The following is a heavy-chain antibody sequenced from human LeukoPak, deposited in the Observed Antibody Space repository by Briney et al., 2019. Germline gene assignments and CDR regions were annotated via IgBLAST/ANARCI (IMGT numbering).Heavy chain of an antibody. CDR1: GGSISSYY. J-gene: IGHJ3*02. Sequence: SETLSLTCTVSGGSISSYYWSWIRQPPGKGLEWIGYIYYSGSTNYNPSLKRRVTISVDTSKNQFSLKLSSVTAADTAVYYCARFDSSGHEAFDIWGQGTMVTVSS. CDR3: ARFDSSGHEAFDI. V-gene: IGHV4-59*01. CDR2: IYYSGST. D-gene: IGHD3-22*01.